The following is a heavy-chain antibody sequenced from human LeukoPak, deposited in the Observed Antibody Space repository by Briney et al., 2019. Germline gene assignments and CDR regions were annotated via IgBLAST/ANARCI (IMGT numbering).Heavy chain of an antibody. Sequence: GGSLRLSCAASGFTFNSYAISWVRQAPGKGLEWVSTISGSGGSTYYADSVKGRFTISRDNSRNTLYLQMNSLRAEDTAIYYCAVVYGDYNPGAFDIWGQGTMVTVSS. V-gene: IGHV3-23*01. CDR3: AVVYGDYNPGAFDI. CDR2: ISGSGGST. J-gene: IGHJ3*02. CDR1: GFTFNSYA. D-gene: IGHD4-17*01.